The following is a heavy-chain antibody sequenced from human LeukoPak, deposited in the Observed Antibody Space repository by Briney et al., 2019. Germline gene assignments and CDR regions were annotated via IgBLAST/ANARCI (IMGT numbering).Heavy chain of an antibody. Sequence: SETLSLTCAVSGYSISGGYYWGWMRQPPGTGLEWIGSIYHSGNTYYNPSLKSRVTTSVDTSKNEFSLKVSSVTAADTAVYYCARDRASGRAFDIWGQGTMVTVSS. CDR3: ARDRASGRAFDI. CDR2: IYHSGNT. CDR1: GYSISGGYY. D-gene: IGHD1-14*01. J-gene: IGHJ3*02. V-gene: IGHV4-38-2*02.